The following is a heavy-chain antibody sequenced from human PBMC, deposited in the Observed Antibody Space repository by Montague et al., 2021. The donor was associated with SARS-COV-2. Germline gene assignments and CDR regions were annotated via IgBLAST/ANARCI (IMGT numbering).Heavy chain of an antibody. CDR3: AKEGDYVWGSYRSAFDY. CDR1: GFTFSSYA. J-gene: IGHJ4*02. Sequence: SLRLSCAASGFTFSSYAMSWVRQAPVKGLEWVSSITGSGGGTDYSDSVKGRFTISRDNSKNTLYLQMNSLRAEDTAIYYCAKEGDYVWGSYRSAFDYWGQGTLSPSPQ. V-gene: IGHV3-23*01. CDR2: ITGSGGGT. D-gene: IGHD3-16*02.